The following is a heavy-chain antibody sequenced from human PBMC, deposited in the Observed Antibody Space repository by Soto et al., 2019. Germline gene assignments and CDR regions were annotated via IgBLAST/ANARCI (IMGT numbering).Heavy chain of an antibody. J-gene: IGHJ5*02. D-gene: IGHD6-13*01. Sequence: QVQLVESGGGVVQPGRSLRLSCAASGFTFRSCGMHWVRQAPGKGLEWVAVISYDGSNKYYADSVKGRFTISRDNSKNTLYLQMNSLRAEDTAVYYCAKDRSAAGNDWFDPWGQGTLVTVSS. CDR2: ISYDGSNK. CDR1: GFTFRSCG. CDR3: AKDRSAAGNDWFDP. V-gene: IGHV3-30*18.